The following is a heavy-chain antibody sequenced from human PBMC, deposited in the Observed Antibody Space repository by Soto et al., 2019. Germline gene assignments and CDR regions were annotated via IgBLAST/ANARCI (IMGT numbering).Heavy chain of an antibody. CDR2: INAGNGNT. Sequence: ASGKVFGKDSGYTFTNYAIPWVRQAPGQRLEWMGWINAGNGNTKYSQKFQGRVTITRDTSASTAYMELSSLRSEDTAVYYCARSSGVYDILAWGQGTLVTVSS. J-gene: IGHJ5*02. CDR3: ARSSGVYDILA. CDR1: GYTFTNYA. D-gene: IGHD3-9*01. V-gene: IGHV1-3*01.